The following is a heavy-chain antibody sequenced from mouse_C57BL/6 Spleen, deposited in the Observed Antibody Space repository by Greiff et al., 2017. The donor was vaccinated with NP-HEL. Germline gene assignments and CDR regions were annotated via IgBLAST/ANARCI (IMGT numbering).Heavy chain of an antibody. CDR2: IHPNSGST. D-gene: IGHD1-1*01. J-gene: IGHJ2*01. Sequence: VQLQQPGAELVKPGASVKLSCKASGYTFTSYWMPWVKQRPGQGLEWIGMIHPNSGSTNYNEKFKSKATLTVDKSSSTAYMQLSSLTSEDSAVYYGARSSSHYFDYWGQGTTLTVSS. V-gene: IGHV1-64*01. CDR3: ARSSSHYFDY. CDR1: GYTFTSYW.